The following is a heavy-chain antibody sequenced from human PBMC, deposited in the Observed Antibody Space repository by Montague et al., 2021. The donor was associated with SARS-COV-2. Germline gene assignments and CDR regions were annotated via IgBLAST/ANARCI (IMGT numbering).Heavy chain of an antibody. D-gene: IGHD2-8*01. CDR3: ARLLRSCTNGVCRTYYYYALDV. Sequence: SETLSLTCTVSGGSIGGFYWSWIRQPPGKGLEWIGYIYYSGSTKXNPSLESRVAVSVDRSKNQVSLKLPSVTAADTAVYYCARLLRSCTNGVCRTYYYYALDVWGQGTPVTVSS. CDR2: IYYSGST. CDR1: GGSIGGFY. J-gene: IGHJ6*02. V-gene: IGHV4-59*01.